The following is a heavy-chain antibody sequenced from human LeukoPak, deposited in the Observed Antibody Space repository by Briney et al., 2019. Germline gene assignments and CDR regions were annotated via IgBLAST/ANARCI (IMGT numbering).Heavy chain of an antibody. J-gene: IGHJ5*02. CDR2: IYYSGST. CDR3: ATGRDGYLA. V-gene: IGHV4-39*01. CDR1: GGSISSSSYY. D-gene: IGHD5-24*01. Sequence: PSETLSLTCTVSGGSISSSSYYWGWIRQPPGKGLEWIGSIYYSGSTYYNPSPKSRVTISVDTSKNQFSLKLSSVTAADTAVYYCATGRDGYLAWGQGTLVTVSS.